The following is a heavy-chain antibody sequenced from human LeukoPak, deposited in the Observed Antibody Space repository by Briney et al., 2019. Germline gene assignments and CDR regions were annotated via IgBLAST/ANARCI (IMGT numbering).Heavy chain of an antibody. Sequence: GGSLRLSCAASGFTFSSYAMSWVRQAPGKGLEWVSGISGSGDSTYYGDSVKGRFTISRDNSKNTLYLQMNSLRAEDTAVYYCAKDDSSTIMGWFDPWGQRTLVTVSS. D-gene: IGHD3-22*01. CDR3: AKDDSSTIMGWFDP. CDR2: ISGSGDST. CDR1: GFTFSSYA. J-gene: IGHJ5*02. V-gene: IGHV3-23*01.